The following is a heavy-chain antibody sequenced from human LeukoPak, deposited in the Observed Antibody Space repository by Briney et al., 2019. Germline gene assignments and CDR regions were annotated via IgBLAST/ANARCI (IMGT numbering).Heavy chain of an antibody. J-gene: IGHJ3*02. V-gene: IGHV1-69*05. Sequence: SVKVSCKASGGTFSSYAISWVRQAPGQGLEWMGGIIPIFGTANYAQKFQGRVTITTDESTSTAYMELSSLRSEDTAVYYCATGRRYFAASGAFDIWGQGTMVTVSS. CDR1: GGTFSSYA. CDR2: IIPIFGTA. CDR3: ATGRRYFAASGAFDI. D-gene: IGHD3-9*01.